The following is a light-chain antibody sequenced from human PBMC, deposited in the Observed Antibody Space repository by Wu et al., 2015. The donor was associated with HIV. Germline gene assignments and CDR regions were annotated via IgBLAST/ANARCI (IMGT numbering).Light chain of an antibody. CDR3: QQYNNDVFHI. CDR2: KTS. Sequence: DIEMTQSPSTLSASLGDRVTISCRASQTISSWLSWYQWKPGQAPKLLIYKTSTLEKHVSSRFSGSGSGTEFNLTISGLQPDDFATYYCQQYNNDVFHIFGRGPRWTSN. J-gene: IGKJ2*01. V-gene: IGKV1-5*03. CDR1: QTISSW.